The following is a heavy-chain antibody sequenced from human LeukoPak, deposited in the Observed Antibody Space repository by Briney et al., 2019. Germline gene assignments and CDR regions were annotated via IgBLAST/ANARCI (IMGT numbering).Heavy chain of an antibody. CDR2: IYYSGTP. Sequence: PDTLSLTCIVSGVSLSSDYWAWIRQTPGQGLEWIGYIYYSGTPTYYNPSLKSRVTISIDTSKNQFSLKLNSVMAADTAVYYCAKGYYFPDYWGQGTLVTVSS. V-gene: IGHV4-59*07. CDR3: AKGYYFPDY. J-gene: IGHJ4*02. CDR1: GVSLSSDY. D-gene: IGHD2/OR15-2a*01.